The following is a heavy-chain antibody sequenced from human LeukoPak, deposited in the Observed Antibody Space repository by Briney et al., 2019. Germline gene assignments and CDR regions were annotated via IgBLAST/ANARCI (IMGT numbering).Heavy chain of an antibody. CDR3: ARPSGGSGRWGDNWFDP. J-gene: IGHJ5*02. CDR2: INLNSGGT. Sequence: ASVKVSCKASGYTFTCSYMHWVRQAPGQGLEWVGWINLNSGGTNYAQKFQGRVTMTRDTSISTAYMELSSLRSDDTAVYYCARPSGGSGRWGDNWFDPWGQGTLVTVSS. CDR1: GYTFTCSY. D-gene: IGHD3-10*01. V-gene: IGHV1-2*02.